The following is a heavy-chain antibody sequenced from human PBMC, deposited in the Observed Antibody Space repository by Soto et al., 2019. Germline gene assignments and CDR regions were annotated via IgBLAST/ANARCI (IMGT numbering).Heavy chain of an antibody. V-gene: IGHV5-51*01. CDR1: GYIFTTYW. CDR2: IYPGDSDT. J-gene: IGHJ4*02. D-gene: IGHD3-10*01. Sequence: PGESLKISCKASGYIFTTYWIGWGLQGPGKGLEWMGIIYPGDSDTRFSPSFQGQVTISVDKSIHTAYLQCSSLKASDSDMYYCARQAYPFDSYSFGYWGQGTLVTV. CDR3: ARQAYPFDSYSFGY.